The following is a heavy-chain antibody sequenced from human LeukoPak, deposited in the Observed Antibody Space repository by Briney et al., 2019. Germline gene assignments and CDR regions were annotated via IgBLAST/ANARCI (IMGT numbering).Heavy chain of an antibody. CDR2: INHSGST. Sequence: SETLSLTCAVYGGPFSGYYWSWIRQPPGKGLEWIGEINHSGSTNYNPSLKSRVTISVDTSKNQFSLKLSSVTAADTAVYYCARGNFPERKPVWLVRKYCYYMDVWGKGTTVTVSS. CDR1: GGPFSGYY. CDR3: ARGNFPERKPVWLVRKYCYYMDV. J-gene: IGHJ6*03. D-gene: IGHD6-19*01. V-gene: IGHV4-34*01.